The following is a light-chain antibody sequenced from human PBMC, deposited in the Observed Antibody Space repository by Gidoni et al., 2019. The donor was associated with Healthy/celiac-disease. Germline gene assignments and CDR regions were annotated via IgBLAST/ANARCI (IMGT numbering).Light chain of an antibody. CDR1: QSVSSSY. V-gene: IGKV3-20*01. Sequence: EIVLTQSPGTLSLSPGERATLSCRASQSVSSSYLAWYQQTPGQAPRLLIYGASSRATGIPDRFSGSGSGTDFTLTISRLEPEDFAVYYCQQYGSSLFTFGPXTKVDIK. J-gene: IGKJ3*01. CDR2: GAS. CDR3: QQYGSSLFT.